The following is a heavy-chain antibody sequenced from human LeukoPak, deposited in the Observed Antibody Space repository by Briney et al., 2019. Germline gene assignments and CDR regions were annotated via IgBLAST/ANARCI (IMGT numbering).Heavy chain of an antibody. CDR1: GGSISSYY. D-gene: IGHD3-10*01. V-gene: IGHV4-59*08. CDR2: IYYSGST. Sequence: PSETLSLTCTVSGGSISSYYWSWIRQPPGKGLEWIGYIYYSGSTNYNPSLKSRVTISVDTSKNQFSLKLSSVTAADTAVYYCARNDPSVSGDYGGREPLVTVSS. CDR3: ARNDPSVSGDY. J-gene: IGHJ4*02.